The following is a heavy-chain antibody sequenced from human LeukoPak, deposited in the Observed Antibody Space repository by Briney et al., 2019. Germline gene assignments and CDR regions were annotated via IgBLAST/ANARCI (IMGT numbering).Heavy chain of an antibody. D-gene: IGHD3-22*01. Sequence: GGSLRLSCSVSGFTFSTYVMHWVRQAPGKGLVWVSRINSDGSSTSYADSVKGRFTISRDNAKKTLYLQMNSLRAEDTAVYYCADRAGSWGQGTLVTVSS. V-gene: IGHV3-74*01. J-gene: IGHJ5*02. CDR1: GFTFSTYV. CDR2: INSDGSST. CDR3: ADRAGS.